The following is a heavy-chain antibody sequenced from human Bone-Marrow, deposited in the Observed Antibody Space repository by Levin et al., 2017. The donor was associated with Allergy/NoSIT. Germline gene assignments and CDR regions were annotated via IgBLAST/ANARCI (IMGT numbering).Heavy chain of an antibody. CDR2: LYSRGTT. J-gene: IGHJ6*02. Sequence: PGGSLRLSCAASGFTINSNYMSWVRQAPGKGLEWVSVLYSRGTTYYADSVKGRFTISRDNSKNTLYLQMNSLRAEDTAVYYCARESGFWNGYYYSYYGMDVWGQGTTVTVSS. CDR3: ARESGFWNGYYYSYYGMDV. V-gene: IGHV3-53*01. CDR1: GFTINSNY. D-gene: IGHD3-3*01.